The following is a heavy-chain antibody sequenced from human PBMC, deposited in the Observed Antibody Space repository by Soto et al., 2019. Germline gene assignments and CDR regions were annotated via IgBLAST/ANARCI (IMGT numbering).Heavy chain of an antibody. J-gene: IGHJ6*02. CDR1: GGTFSSYT. CDR2: IIPILGIA. V-gene: IGHV1-69*04. Sequence: ASVKVSCKASGGTFSSYTISWVRQAPGQGLEWMGRIIPILGIANYAQKFQGRVTITADKSTSTAYMELSSLRSEDTAVYYCARDLYSSGWYRGGYYYYGMDVWGQGTTVTVSS. D-gene: IGHD6-19*01. CDR3: ARDLYSSGWYRGGYYYYGMDV.